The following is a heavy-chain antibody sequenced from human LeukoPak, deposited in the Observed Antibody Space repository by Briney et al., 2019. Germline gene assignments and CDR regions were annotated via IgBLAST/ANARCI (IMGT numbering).Heavy chain of an antibody. Sequence: SVKVSCKGSGGTFSSYAISWVRQAPGQGLEWMGGIIPIFGTANYAQKFQGRVTITADESTSTAYMELSSLRSEDTAVYYCARDLGDSSLPDRYYFDYWGQGTLVTVSS. J-gene: IGHJ4*02. CDR2: IIPIFGTA. CDR1: GGTFSSYA. CDR3: ARDLGDSSLPDRYYFDY. D-gene: IGHD3-22*01. V-gene: IGHV1-69*01.